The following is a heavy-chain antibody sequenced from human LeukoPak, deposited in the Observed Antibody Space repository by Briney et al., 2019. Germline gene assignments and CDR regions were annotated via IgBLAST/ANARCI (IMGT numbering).Heavy chain of an antibody. V-gene: IGHV3-7*03. D-gene: IGHD6-19*01. CDR3: ARDPDSSGTDAFDV. Sequence: GGSLRLSCAASGFTFSRHWMTWVRQAPGKGPEWVANIGRDGSEKYHLDSVRGRFTISRDNAKNSLYLQMDSLRVEDAAMYYCARDPDSSGTDAFDVWGQGTVVTVSS. CDR1: GFTFSRHW. J-gene: IGHJ3*01. CDR2: IGRDGSEK.